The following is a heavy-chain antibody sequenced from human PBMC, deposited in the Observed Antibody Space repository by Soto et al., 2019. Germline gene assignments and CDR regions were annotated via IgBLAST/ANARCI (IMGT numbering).Heavy chain of an antibody. CDR3: AKDARNSYGY. D-gene: IGHD3-10*01. Sequence: EVQLVESGGGLIQPGGSLRLSCAASGFTVSSNYMSWVRQAPGKGLEWVSVISGSGGSTYYADSVKGRFTISRDNSKNTLYLQMNSLRAEDTAVYYCAKDARNSYGYWGQGTLVTVSS. J-gene: IGHJ4*02. V-gene: IGHV3-23*04. CDR1: GFTVSSNY. CDR2: ISGSGGST.